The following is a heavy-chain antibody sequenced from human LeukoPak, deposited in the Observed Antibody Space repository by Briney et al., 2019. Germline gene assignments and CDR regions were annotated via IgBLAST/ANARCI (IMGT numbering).Heavy chain of an antibody. CDR1: GFTFSNYE. D-gene: IGHD3-22*01. Sequence: GGSLRLSCAASGFTFSNYEMNRVRQAPGKGLEWISHISYTGDIIHYADSVEGRFTISRDNAKNSLYLQMNSLRAEDTAVYYCAKDVNYYDSSGYSIFQHWGQGTLVTVSS. V-gene: IGHV3-48*03. CDR3: AKDVNYYDSSGYSIFQH. CDR2: ISYTGDII. J-gene: IGHJ1*01.